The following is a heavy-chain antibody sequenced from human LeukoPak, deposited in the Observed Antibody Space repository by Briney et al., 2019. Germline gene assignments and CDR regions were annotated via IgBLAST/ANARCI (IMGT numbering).Heavy chain of an antibody. CDR2: IYYSGST. J-gene: IGHJ4*02. V-gene: IGHV4-59*08. CDR1: GGSFSGYY. CDR3: ARQFDY. Sequence: KSSETLSLTCAVYGGSFSGYYWSWIRQPPGKGLEWIGYIYYSGSTNYNPSLKSRVTISVDTSKNQFSLKLSSVTAADTAVYCCARQFDYWGQGILVTVSS.